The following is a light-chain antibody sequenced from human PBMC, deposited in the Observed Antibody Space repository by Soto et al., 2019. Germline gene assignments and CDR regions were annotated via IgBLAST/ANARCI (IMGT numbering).Light chain of an antibody. CDR3: ATWDDSLRGRV. Sequence: QPVLTQPPSVSGAPGQRVTISCTGSSSNIGAGYDVHWYQQLPGTAPKLLIYGNSNRPSGVPDRFSGSKSGTSASLAITGLQAEDEADYYCATWDDSLRGRVFGGGTQLT. CDR2: GNS. J-gene: IGLJ3*02. CDR1: SSNIGAGYD. V-gene: IGLV1-40*01.